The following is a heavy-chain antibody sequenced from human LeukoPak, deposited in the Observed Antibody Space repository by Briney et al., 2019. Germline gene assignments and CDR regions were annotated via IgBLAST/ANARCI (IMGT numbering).Heavy chain of an antibody. D-gene: IGHD3-22*01. V-gene: IGHV3-33*08. CDR1: GFTFSSYA. Sequence: GGSLRLSCAASGFTFSSYAMSWVRQAPGKGLEWVAVIWYDGSNKYYADSVKGRFTISRDNSKNTLYLQMNSLRAEDTAVYYCARDGGYYDSKSPFDYWGQGTLVTVSS. CDR2: IWYDGSNK. J-gene: IGHJ4*02. CDR3: ARDGGYYDSKSPFDY.